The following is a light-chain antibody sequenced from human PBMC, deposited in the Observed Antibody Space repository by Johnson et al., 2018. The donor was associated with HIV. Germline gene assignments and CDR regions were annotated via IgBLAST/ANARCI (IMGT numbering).Light chain of an antibody. V-gene: IGLV1-51*01. CDR3: GTWDSSLSADV. Sequence: QSVLTQPPSVSAAPGQKVTISCSGSTSNIGNNYVSWYQHLPRTAPKLLIYDNNKRPSGIPDRFSGSKSGTSATLGITGLQTGDEADYYCGTWDSSLSADVFGTGTKVTVL. J-gene: IGLJ1*01. CDR1: TSNIGNNY. CDR2: DNN.